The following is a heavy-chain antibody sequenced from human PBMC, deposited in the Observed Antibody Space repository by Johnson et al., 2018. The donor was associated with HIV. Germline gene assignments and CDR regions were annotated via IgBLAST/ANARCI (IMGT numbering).Heavy chain of an antibody. D-gene: IGHD3-22*01. Sequence: QVQLVESGGGVVQPGRSLRLSCAASGFTFSSYAMHWVRQAPGKGLEWVAVISYDGSNKYYADSVKGRFTISRDNSKNTLYLQMNSLRADDTALYYCAKDYSYDDGAYYFVSVFDIWGQGTMVTVSS. CDR3: AKDYSYDDGAYYFVSVFDI. CDR2: ISYDGSNK. CDR1: GFTFSSYA. V-gene: IGHV3-30*04. J-gene: IGHJ3*02.